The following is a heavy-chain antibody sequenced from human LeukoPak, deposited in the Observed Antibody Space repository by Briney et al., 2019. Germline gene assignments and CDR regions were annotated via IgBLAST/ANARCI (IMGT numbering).Heavy chain of an antibody. D-gene: IGHD6-13*01. CDR3: ARVGDSSSWYYLDY. V-gene: IGHV3-21*01. CDR1: GFXFSSYS. CDR2: ISSSSSYI. J-gene: IGHJ4*02. Sequence: GGSLRLSCAASGFXFSSYSMNWVRQAPGKGLEWVSSISSSSSYIYYADSVKGRFTISRDNAKNSLYLQMNSLRAEDTAVYYCARVGDSSSWYYLDYWGQGTLVTVSS.